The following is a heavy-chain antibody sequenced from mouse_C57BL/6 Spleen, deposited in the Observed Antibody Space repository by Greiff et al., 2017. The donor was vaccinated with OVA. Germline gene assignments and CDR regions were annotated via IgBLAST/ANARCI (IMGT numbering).Heavy chain of an antibody. CDR2: ISDGGSYT. Sequence: EVKLMESGGGLVKPGGSLKLSCAASGFTFSSYAMSWVRQTPEKRLEWVATISDGGSYTYYPDNVKGRFTISRDNAKNNLYLQMSHLKSEDTAMYYCAREYWDSWFAYWGQGTLVTVSA. CDR1: GFTFSSYA. J-gene: IGHJ3*01. D-gene: IGHD4-1*01. CDR3: AREYWDSWFAY. V-gene: IGHV5-4*01.